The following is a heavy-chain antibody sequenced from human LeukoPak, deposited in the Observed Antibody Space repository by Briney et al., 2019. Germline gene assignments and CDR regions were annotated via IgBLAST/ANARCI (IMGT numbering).Heavy chain of an antibody. J-gene: IGHJ6*03. Sequence: KPSETLSLTCTVSGGSISSYYWSWIRQPPGKGLEWIGYIYYSGSTNYNPSLKSRVTISVDTSKNQFSLKLSSVTAADTAVYYCARGRYYGSGKGYYYYYMDVWGKGTTLTISS. V-gene: IGHV4-59*01. D-gene: IGHD3-10*01. CDR3: ARGRYYGSGKGYYYYYMDV. CDR1: GGSISSYY. CDR2: IYYSGST.